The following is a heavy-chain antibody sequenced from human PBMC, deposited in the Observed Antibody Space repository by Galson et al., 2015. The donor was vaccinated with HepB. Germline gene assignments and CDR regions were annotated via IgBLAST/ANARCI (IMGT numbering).Heavy chain of an antibody. Sequence: SLRLSCAASGFTFSDYYMSWIRQAPGKGLEWVSYISSSSSYTNYADSVKGRFTFSRDNAKNSLYLQMNSLRAEDTAVYYCARVVTGTTDYFDYWGQGTLVTVSS. CDR2: ISSSSSYT. D-gene: IGHD1-20*01. J-gene: IGHJ4*02. CDR1: GFTFSDYY. V-gene: IGHV3-11*06. CDR3: ARVVTGTTDYFDY.